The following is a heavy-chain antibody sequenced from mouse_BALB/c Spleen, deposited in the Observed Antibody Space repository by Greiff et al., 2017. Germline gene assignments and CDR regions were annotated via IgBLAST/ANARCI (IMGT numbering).Heavy chain of an antibody. V-gene: IGHV1-7*01. D-gene: IGHD1-1*01. Sequence: LQESGAELAKPGASVKMSCKASGYTFTSYWMHWVKQRPGQGLEWIGYINPSTGYTEYNQKFKDKATLTADKSSSTAYMQLSSLTSEDSAVYYCARLLGWYFDVWGAGTTVTVSS. J-gene: IGHJ1*01. CDR1: GYTFTSYW. CDR3: ARLLGWYFDV. CDR2: INPSTGYT.